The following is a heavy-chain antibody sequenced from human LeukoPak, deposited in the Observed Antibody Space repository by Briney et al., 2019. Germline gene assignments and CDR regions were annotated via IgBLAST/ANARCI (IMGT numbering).Heavy chain of an antibody. Sequence: SETLSLTCTVSGGSISSSTYYRGWIRQPPGKGLEWIGSIYYSGSTYYNPSLKSRVTISVDTSKNQFSLKLSSVTAADTAVYYCARHLHPGYTSSWTFDYCGQGTLVTVSS. CDR3: ARHLHPGYTSSWTFDY. CDR2: IYYSGST. V-gene: IGHV4-39*01. CDR1: GGSISSSTYY. D-gene: IGHD6-13*01. J-gene: IGHJ4*02.